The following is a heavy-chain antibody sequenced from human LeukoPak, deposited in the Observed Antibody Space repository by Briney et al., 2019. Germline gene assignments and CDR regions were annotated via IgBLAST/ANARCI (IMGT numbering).Heavy chain of an antibody. Sequence: GRSLRLSCAASGFTFDDYAMHWVRQAPGKGLEWVSGISWNSGTIGYADSVKGRFTISRDNAKNSLYLQMNSLRAEDTALYYCAKEGLAVAGTIGYWGQGTLVTVSS. D-gene: IGHD6-19*01. J-gene: IGHJ4*02. CDR2: ISWNSGTI. CDR3: AKEGLAVAGTIGY. CDR1: GFTFDDYA. V-gene: IGHV3-9*01.